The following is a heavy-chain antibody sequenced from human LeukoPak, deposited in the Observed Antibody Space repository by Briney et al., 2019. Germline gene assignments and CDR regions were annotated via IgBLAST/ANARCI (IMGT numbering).Heavy chain of an antibody. Sequence: SETLSLTCTVSGGSISSYYWSWIRQTPGRGLEWIGYIYNDGSANYNPSLKSRVTISIDTSKNQFSLKVTSVTAADTAVYFCARAVTGDVFDDWGQGTLVTVSS. V-gene: IGHV4-59*01. J-gene: IGHJ4*02. CDR1: GGSISSYY. D-gene: IGHD7-27*01. CDR2: IYNDGSA. CDR3: ARAVTGDVFDD.